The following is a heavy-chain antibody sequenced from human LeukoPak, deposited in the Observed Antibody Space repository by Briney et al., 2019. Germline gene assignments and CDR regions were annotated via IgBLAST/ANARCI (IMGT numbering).Heavy chain of an antibody. Sequence: GGSLRLSCAASGFTFSSYGMSWVRQAPGKGLEWVANIKGDESARHQADSVKGRFTISRDNAQNSVYLQMSSLRGEDTAVYYCARDVGGSLDYWGQGTLVTVSS. CDR1: GFTFSSYG. V-gene: IGHV3-7*01. J-gene: IGHJ4*02. D-gene: IGHD1-26*01. CDR2: IKGDESAR. CDR3: ARDVGGSLDY.